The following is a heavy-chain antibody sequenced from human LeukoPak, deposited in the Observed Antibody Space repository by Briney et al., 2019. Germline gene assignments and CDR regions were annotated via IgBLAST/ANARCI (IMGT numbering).Heavy chain of an antibody. Sequence: PGGSLRLSCAASGLTFNHYGMHWVRQAPGKGLDWVSDVRGGGGFSIYADSVKGRFTVSRDNSKNTMYLQMDNLRAEDTAIYSCARNGGSSYFDLWGRGTLVTVSS. D-gene: IGHD2-15*01. CDR2: VRGGGGFS. CDR1: GLTFNHYG. J-gene: IGHJ2*01. CDR3: ARNGGSSYFDL. V-gene: IGHV3-23*01.